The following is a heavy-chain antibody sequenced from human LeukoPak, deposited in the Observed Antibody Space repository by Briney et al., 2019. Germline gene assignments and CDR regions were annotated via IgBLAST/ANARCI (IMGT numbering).Heavy chain of an antibody. J-gene: IGHJ6*03. CDR2: INHSGST. V-gene: IGHV4-34*01. D-gene: IGHD2-8*02. CDR3: AGHGGYCSWGVCYRGYYNYMDV. CDR1: GGSFSGYY. Sequence: PSETLSLACAVYGGSFSGYYWGWIRQPPGKGLEWIGEINHSGSTNYNPSLKSRVTISVDTSKNQFSMETSSVTAADTTVYQSAGHGGYCSWGVCYRGYYNYMDVWCKGTRITVSS.